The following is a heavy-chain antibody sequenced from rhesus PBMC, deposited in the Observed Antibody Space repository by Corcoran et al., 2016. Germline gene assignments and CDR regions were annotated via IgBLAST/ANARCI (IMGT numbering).Heavy chain of an antibody. D-gene: IGHD1-44*01. J-gene: IGHJ4*01. CDR2: ISGSSGST. CDR3: ARGKYTYFDY. V-gene: IGHV4-65*01. CDR1: GGSISSSNW. Sequence: QVQLQESGPGVVKPSETLSLTCAVSGGSISSSNWWSWIRQPPGKGLEWIGYISGSSGSTYYNPSLKIRVTISTDTSKNQFSLKLSSVTASDTAVYYCARGKYTYFDYWGQGVLVTVSS.